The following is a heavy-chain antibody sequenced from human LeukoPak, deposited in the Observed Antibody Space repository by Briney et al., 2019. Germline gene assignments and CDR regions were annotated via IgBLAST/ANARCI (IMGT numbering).Heavy chain of an antibody. J-gene: IGHJ3*02. V-gene: IGHV4-59*01. D-gene: IGHD2-2*01. CDR2: IYYSGST. Sequence: SETLSLTCTVSGGSISSYYWSWIRQPPGKGLEWIGYIYYSGSTNYNPSLKSRVTISADTSKNQFSLKLSSVTAADTAVYYCARARGYCSSTSCYGDAFDIWGQGTMVTVSS. CDR3: ARARGYCSSTSCYGDAFDI. CDR1: GGSISSYY.